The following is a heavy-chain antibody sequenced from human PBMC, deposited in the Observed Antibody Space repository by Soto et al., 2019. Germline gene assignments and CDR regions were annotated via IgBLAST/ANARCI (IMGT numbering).Heavy chain of an antibody. V-gene: IGHV4-4*02. Sequence: QVQLQESGPGLVKPSGTLSLTCAVSGGSISSRDWWSWVRQPPGKGLEWIGEIYHSGYTHYNPSLKSRVTMSVDKSKNQFSLKMSAVTAADTAVYYCARDLDYRVEDGWGQGTLVTVS. CDR1: GGSISSRDW. CDR2: IYHSGYT. D-gene: IGHD3-9*01. CDR3: ARDLDYRVEDG. J-gene: IGHJ4*02.